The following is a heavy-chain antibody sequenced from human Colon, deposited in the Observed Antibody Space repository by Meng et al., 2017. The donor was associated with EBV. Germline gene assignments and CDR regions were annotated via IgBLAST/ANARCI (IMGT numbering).Heavy chain of an antibody. CDR3: ARDGGVTHIP. Sequence: QVLLRGAGAGLVKPSVTLSRTCGVSGTSIWTSNWWSWIRQSPGEGLEWIGAIYHNGQTNYNPSLKSRVSMSVDESKNEFSLNLKSVTAADTAVYYCARDGGVTHIPWGQGVLVTVSS. V-gene: IGHV4-4*02. D-gene: IGHD2-8*02. CDR2: IYHNGQT. J-gene: IGHJ5*02. CDR1: GTSIWTSNW.